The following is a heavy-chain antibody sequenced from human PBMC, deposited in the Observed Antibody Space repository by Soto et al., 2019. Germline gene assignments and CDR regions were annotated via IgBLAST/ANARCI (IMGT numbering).Heavy chain of an antibody. D-gene: IGHD6-19*01. V-gene: IGHV1-3*01. J-gene: IGHJ4*02. CDR2: TNAGNGNT. Sequence: ASVKVSCKASGYTFTSYAMHWVRQAPGQRLEWMGWTNAGNGNTKYSQKFQGRVTITRDTSASTAYMELSSLRSEDTAVYYCARAVAVPADFDYWGQGTLVTVSS. CDR3: ARAVAVPADFDY. CDR1: GYTFTSYA.